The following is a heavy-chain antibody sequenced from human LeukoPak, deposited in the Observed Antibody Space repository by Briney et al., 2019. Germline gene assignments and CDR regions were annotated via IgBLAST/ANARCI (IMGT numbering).Heavy chain of an antibody. CDR2: ISSSSSTI. Sequence: GGSLRLSCAASGFTFSSYSMNWVRQAPGKGLEWVSYISSSSSTIYYADSVKGRFTISRDNAKNSLYLQMNSLRGEDTAVYYCARFLWFGELLPDYWGQGTLVIVSS. V-gene: IGHV3-48*04. J-gene: IGHJ4*02. CDR1: GFTFSSYS. D-gene: IGHD3-10*01. CDR3: ARFLWFGELLPDY.